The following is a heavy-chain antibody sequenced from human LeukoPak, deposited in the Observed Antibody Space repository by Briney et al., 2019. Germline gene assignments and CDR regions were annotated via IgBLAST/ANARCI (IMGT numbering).Heavy chain of an antibody. CDR2: IKQDGSEK. J-gene: IGHJ4*02. V-gene: IGHV3-7*01. D-gene: IGHD3-3*01. CDR1: GFTFSSYW. Sequence: GGSLRLSCAASGFTFSSYWMSWVRQAPGKGLEWVANIKQDGSEKYYVDSVKGRFTISRDNAKNSLYLQMDSLRAEDTAVYYCARDNDFWSGYPPNFDYWGQGTLVTVSS. CDR3: ARDNDFWSGYPPNFDY.